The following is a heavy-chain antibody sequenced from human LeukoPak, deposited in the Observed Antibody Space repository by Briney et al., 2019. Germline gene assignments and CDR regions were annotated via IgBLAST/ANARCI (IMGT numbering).Heavy chain of an antibody. V-gene: IGHV1-46*01. D-gene: IGHD5-24*01. CDR2: INPSGGST. CDR1: GYTFTSYY. CDR3: ARPQRWLHGDPYFDY. J-gene: IGHJ4*02. Sequence: ASVKVSCKASGYTFTSYYMHWVRQAPGQGLEWMGIINPSGGSTSYAQKFQGRVTMTRDTSTSTVYMELSSLRSEDTAVYYCARPQRWLHGDPYFDYWGQGTLVTVSS.